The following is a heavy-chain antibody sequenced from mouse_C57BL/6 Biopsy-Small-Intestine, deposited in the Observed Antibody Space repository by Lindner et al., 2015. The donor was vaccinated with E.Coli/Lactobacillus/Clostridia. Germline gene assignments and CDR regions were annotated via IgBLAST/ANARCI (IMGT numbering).Heavy chain of an antibody. D-gene: IGHD2-1*01. CDR3: ARHGEGIYYGNFFFDY. CDR1: GYTFTEYT. V-gene: IGHV1-62-2*01. J-gene: IGHJ2*01. Sequence: VQLQESGAEVVKPGASVKLSCKASGYTFTEYTIHWVKQRSGQGLEWIGWFYPGSGSIKYNEKFKDKATLTADKSSNTVYMELSRLTSEDSAVYFCARHGEGIYYGNFFFDYWGQGTTLTVSS. CDR2: FYPGSGSI.